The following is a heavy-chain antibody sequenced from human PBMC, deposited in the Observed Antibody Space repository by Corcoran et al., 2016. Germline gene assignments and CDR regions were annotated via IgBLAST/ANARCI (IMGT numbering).Heavy chain of an antibody. CDR2: IYYSGST. CDR1: GGSIRSSSYY. D-gene: IGHD3-3*01. J-gene: IGHJ3*01. CDR3: ARLLYDFWNAYSTFDF. V-gene: IGHV4-39*07. Sequence: QLQLQESGPGQVKPSETLSLTCTVSGGSIRSSSYYWGWIRQPPGKGLEWIGSIYYSGSTYYNPSLKSRVSISIDKSNNQFSLKLRSVTAADTAVYYCARLLYDFWNAYSTFDFWGQGTMVTVSS.